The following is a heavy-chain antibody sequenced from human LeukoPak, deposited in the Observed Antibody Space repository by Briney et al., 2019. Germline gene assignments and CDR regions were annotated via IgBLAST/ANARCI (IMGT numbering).Heavy chain of an antibody. CDR3: AREDTYYYGSGSYSAFDY. V-gene: IGHV3-66*01. D-gene: IGHD3-10*01. CDR2: IYSGGS. J-gene: IGHJ4*02. Sequence: PGGSLRLSCAASGFTVSSNYMSWVRQAPGKGLEWVSVIYSGGSSVKGRFTISRDDSKNTLYLQMNSLRAEDTAVYYCAREDTYYYGSGSYSAFDYWGQGTLVTVSS. CDR1: GFTVSSNY.